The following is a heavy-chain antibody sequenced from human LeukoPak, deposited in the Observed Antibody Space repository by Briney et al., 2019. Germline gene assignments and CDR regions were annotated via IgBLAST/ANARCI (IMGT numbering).Heavy chain of an antibody. Sequence: GGSLRLSCAASGFTFSSYSMNWVRQAPGKGLEWVSSISSGSTYIYYGASLKGRFTISRDNAKNSLYLQMNSLRAEDTAVYYCARRVASANDAFDIWGQGTMVTVS. CDR1: GFTFSSYS. D-gene: IGHD6-13*01. V-gene: IGHV3-21*01. J-gene: IGHJ3*02. CDR3: ARRVASANDAFDI. CDR2: ISSGSTYI.